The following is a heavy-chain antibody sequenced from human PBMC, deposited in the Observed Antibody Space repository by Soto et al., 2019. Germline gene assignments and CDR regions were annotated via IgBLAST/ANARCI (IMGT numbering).Heavy chain of an antibody. CDR1: GYTFTDYD. D-gene: IGHD3-16*01. CDR2: MTPNSGNT. V-gene: IGHV1-8*02. Sequence: QVQLMQSGAEVRKPGASVKVSCRASGYTFTDYDINWVRQATGQGLEWLGWMTPNSGNTGYALKFQGRVTLTRDISRSTAYMELSSLTSEDTAVYYCARTLYNTGDFDHWGQGTRSPSPQ. CDR3: ARTLYNTGDFDH. J-gene: IGHJ5*02.